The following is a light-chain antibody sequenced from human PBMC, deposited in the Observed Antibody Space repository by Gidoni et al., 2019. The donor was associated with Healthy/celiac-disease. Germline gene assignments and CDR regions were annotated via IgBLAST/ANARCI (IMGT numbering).Light chain of an antibody. J-gene: IGKJ4*01. CDR1: QSVSSY. Sequence: EMVLTQSPATLSLSPGEKAPPSCRASQSVSSYLAWYQQKPGQAPRLLIYDASNRATGIPAMFSGSGSATYFTLTISSLHPEYFAFYYCQQRSNWPPLTFGGGTKVEIK. CDR3: QQRSNWPPLT. CDR2: DAS. V-gene: IGKV3-11*01.